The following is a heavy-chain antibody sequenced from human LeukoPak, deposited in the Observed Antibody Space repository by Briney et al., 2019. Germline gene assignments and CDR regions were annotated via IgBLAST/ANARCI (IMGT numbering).Heavy chain of an antibody. D-gene: IGHD3-10*01. CDR1: GFTFSSHW. Sequence: GGSLRLSCAASGFTFSSHWMSWVRQAPGKGLEWVANIKQDGSEKYYVDSVKGRFTISRDNTKNSLYLQMNSLRAEDTAVYYCARGFKGILLWFGEPITFDIWGQGTMVTVSS. V-gene: IGHV3-7*03. J-gene: IGHJ3*02. CDR3: ARGFKGILLWFGEPITFDI. CDR2: IKQDGSEK.